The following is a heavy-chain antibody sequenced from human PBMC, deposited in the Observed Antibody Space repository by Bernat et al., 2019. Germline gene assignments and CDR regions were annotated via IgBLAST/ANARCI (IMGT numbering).Heavy chain of an antibody. D-gene: IGHD2-2*01. Sequence: EVQLVESGGGLVQPGGSLRLSCAASGLTFISNWMHWVRQAPGKGLVWVSRINSDGTSTSYADSVKGRFTISRDNTKNMLYLQMNSLRAEDTAVYYCTNLCTNCARSYRDTFDIWGQGTMVTV. J-gene: IGHJ3*02. CDR3: TNLCTNCARSYRDTFDI. CDR1: GLTFISNW. CDR2: INSDGTST. V-gene: IGHV3-74*01.